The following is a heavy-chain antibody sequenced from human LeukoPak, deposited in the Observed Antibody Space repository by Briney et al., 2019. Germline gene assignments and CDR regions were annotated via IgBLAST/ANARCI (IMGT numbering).Heavy chain of an antibody. V-gene: IGHV3-7*05. D-gene: IGHD3-3*01. J-gene: IGHJ4*02. CDR3: ARDYDY. Sequence: GGSLRLSCAASGFTFSTSWMTCVRQAPGKGLEWVANIKQDGSEKYYVDSVKGRFTISRDNAENSLYLQMNSLRAEDTAVYYCARDYDYWGQGTLVTVSS. CDR1: GFTFSTSW. CDR2: IKQDGSEK.